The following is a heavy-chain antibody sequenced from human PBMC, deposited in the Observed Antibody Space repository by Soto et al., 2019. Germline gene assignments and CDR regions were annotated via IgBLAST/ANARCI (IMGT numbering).Heavy chain of an antibody. CDR1: GFTYSSSW. V-gene: IGHV3-7*01. Sequence: EVQLVESGGGLVQPGGSLRLSCAASGFTYSSSWMSWVRQAPGKGLEWVANIKQDGSEKYYVDSVKGRFTMSRDNAKNSLYLQMNSLRAEDTAVYYCARAPYSSSWYSFDPWGQGTLVTVSS. CDR3: ARAPYSSSWYSFDP. CDR2: IKQDGSEK. D-gene: IGHD6-13*01. J-gene: IGHJ5*02.